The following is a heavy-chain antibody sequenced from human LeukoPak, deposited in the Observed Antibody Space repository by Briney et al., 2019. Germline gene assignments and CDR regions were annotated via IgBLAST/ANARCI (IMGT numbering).Heavy chain of an antibody. V-gene: IGHV1-46*01. CDR2: INPSGGST. CDR1: GYTFTSYY. CDR3: ARTLAAVAGRKRYYFDY. Sequence: GASVKVSCKASGYTFTSYYMHRVRQAPGQGLEWMGIINPSGGSTSYAQKFQGRVTMTRDTSTSTVYMELSSLRSEDTAVYYCARTLAAVAGRKRYYFDYWGQGTLVTVSS. D-gene: IGHD6-19*01. J-gene: IGHJ4*02.